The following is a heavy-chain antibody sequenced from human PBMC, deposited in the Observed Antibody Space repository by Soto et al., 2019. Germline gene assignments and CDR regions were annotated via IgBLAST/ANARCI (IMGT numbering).Heavy chain of an antibody. CDR3: ASLYCSSTSCYHFDY. CDR2: IIPIFGTA. Sequence: GASVKVSCKASGGTFSSYAISWVRQAPGQGLEWMGGIIPIFGTANYAQKFQGRVTITADESTSTAYMELSSLRSEDTAVYYCASLYCSSTSCYHFDYWGQGTLVTVSS. J-gene: IGHJ4*02. V-gene: IGHV1-69*13. D-gene: IGHD2-2*01. CDR1: GGTFSSYA.